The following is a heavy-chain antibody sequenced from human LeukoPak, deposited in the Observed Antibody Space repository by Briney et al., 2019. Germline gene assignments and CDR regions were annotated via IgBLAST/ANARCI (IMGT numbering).Heavy chain of an antibody. J-gene: IGHJ4*02. CDR2: IYPGDSET. CDR1: GYIFTNYR. V-gene: IGHV5-51*01. D-gene: IGHD3-22*01. Sequence: KHGESLKISCRASGYIFTNYRIAWVRQKPGKGLEWMGIIYPGDSETTYSPSFQGQVTISADKSIRASYLQWDTLKASDTAMYYCARFDEGFYYDDTGFNFWGQGTLVTVSS. CDR3: ARFDEGFYYDDTGFNF.